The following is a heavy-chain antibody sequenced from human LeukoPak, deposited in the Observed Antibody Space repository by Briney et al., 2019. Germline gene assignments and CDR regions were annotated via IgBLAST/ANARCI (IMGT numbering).Heavy chain of an antibody. CDR3: ARNRPGYYYYGMDV. CDR1: GGSFSGYY. D-gene: IGHD1-14*01. Sequence: SETLSLTCAVYGGSFSGYYWSWIHQPPGKGLEWIGEINHSGSTNYNPSLKSRVTISVDTSKNQFSLKLSSVTAADTAVYSCARNRPGYYYYGMDVWGKGTTVTVSS. V-gene: IGHV4-34*01. J-gene: IGHJ6*04. CDR2: INHSGST.